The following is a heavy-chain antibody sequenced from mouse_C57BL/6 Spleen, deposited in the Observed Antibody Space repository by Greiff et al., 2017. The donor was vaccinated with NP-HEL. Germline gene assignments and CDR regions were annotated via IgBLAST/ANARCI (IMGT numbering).Heavy chain of an antibody. V-gene: IGHV14-3*01. D-gene: IGHD1-1*01. CDR2: IDPANGNT. Sequence: VQLKQSVAELVRPGASVKLSCTASGFNIKNTYMHWVKQRPEQGLEWIGRIDPANGNTKYAPKFQGKATMTADTSSTTAYVQLSRLTSEDTDIDYCARALHYGSSYFDYWGQGTTLTVSA. CDR3: ARALHYGSSYFDY. J-gene: IGHJ2*01. CDR1: GFNIKNTY.